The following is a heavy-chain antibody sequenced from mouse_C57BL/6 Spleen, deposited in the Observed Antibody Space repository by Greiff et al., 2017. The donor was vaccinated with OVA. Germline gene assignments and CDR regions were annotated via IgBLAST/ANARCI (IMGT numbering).Heavy chain of an antibody. V-gene: IGHV7-3*01. J-gene: IGHJ2*01. CDR1: GFTFTDYY. Sequence: EVQRVESGGGLVQPGGSLSLSCAASGFTFTDYYMSWVRQPPGKALEWLGFIRNKANGYPTEYSASVKGRFTISRDNSQSILYLQMNALRAEDSATYYCARTMYSNYFDYWGQGTTLTVSS. D-gene: IGHD2-5*01. CDR3: ARTMYSNYFDY. CDR2: IRNKANGYPT.